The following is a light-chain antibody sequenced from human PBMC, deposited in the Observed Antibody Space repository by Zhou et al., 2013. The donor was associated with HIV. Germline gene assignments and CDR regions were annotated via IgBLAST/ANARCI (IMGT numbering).Light chain of an antibody. V-gene: IGKV1-5*03. J-gene: IGKJ1*01. Sequence: DIQMTQSPPTLSASVGDRVTITCRASQSISTYLAWYQQKPGKAPNLLISKASRLESGVPSRFSGSGSGTEFTLTISNLQPDDFATYYCQQYNSFPWTFGQGTKVEIK. CDR1: QSISTY. CDR3: QQYNSFPWT. CDR2: KAS.